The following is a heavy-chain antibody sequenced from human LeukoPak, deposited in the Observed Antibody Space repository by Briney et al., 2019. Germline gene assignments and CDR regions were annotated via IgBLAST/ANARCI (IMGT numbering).Heavy chain of an antibody. V-gene: IGHV5-51*01. D-gene: IGHD6-25*01. CDR3: ATGIAAAGGFNY. J-gene: IGHJ4*02. CDR2: IYPGDSDT. Sequence: WIRQHPGKGLEWMGIIYPGDSDTRYSPSFQGQVTISADKSISTAYLQWSSLKASDTAMYYCATGIAAAGGFNYWGQGTQVTMSS.